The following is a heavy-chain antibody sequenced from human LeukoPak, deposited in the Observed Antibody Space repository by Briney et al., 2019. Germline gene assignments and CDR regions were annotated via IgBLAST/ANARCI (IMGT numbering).Heavy chain of an antibody. D-gene: IGHD2-15*01. J-gene: IGHJ4*02. V-gene: IGHV1-69*05. CDR2: IIPIFGTA. CDR1: GGTFSSYA. Sequence: SVKVSCKASGGTFSSYAISWVRQAPGQGLEWMGGIIPIFGTANYAQKFQGRVTITTDESTSTAYMELSSLRSEDTAVYYCARDMEAGWSVDYWGQGTLVTVSS. CDR3: ARDMEAGWSVDY.